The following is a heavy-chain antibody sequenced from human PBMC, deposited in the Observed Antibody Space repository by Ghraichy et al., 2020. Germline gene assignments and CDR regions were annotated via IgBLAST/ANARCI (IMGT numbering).Heavy chain of an antibody. J-gene: IGHJ6*02. CDR3: ARQSSSSLIGYSYSFFGVDV. Sequence: SETLSLTCTVSGASVGSRSYYWNWIRQSPRRGLEWLGNIDYSGSAHYSPSLMSRLTISVDTAKNQFSLSLTSVSAADTAIYYCARQSSSSLIGYSYSFFGVDVWVQGAAVTVSS. CDR2: IDYSGSA. D-gene: IGHD2-2*01. CDR1: GASVGSRSYY. V-gene: IGHV4-39*07.